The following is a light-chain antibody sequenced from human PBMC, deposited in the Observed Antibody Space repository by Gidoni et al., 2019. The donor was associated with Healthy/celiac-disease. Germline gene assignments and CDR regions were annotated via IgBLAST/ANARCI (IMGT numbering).Light chain of an antibody. J-gene: IGKJ2*01. V-gene: IGKV1-5*01. CDR2: AAS. Sequence: ASGGDRSITTCASRRGSSSWVSWYQQHPGKAPKLLIDAASSVESVAPSWCSGSGAGTVFTLTSSILHPDYVATYYWQHNNSYPYTFGQGTKLEIK. CDR3: QHNNSYPYT. CDR1: RGSSSW.